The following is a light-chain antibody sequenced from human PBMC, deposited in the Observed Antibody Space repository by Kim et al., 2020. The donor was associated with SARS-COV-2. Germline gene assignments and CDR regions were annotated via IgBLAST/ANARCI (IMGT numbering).Light chain of an antibody. V-gene: IGLV2-11*01. CDR1: SSDDGGYNY. CDR3: CSYAGSYTYVV. Sequence: QSVTIAWTGTSSDDGGYNYVSWYQQHPGKAPKLMIYDVSKRPSGVPDRFSGSKSGNTASLTISGLQAEDEADYYCCSYAGSYTYVVFGGGTKLTVL. CDR2: DVS. J-gene: IGLJ2*01.